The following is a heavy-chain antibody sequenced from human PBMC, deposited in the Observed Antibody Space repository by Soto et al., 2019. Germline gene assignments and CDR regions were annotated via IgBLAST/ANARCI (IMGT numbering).Heavy chain of an antibody. CDR3: ALGDYGQYDAYNWFDP. CDR1: GGSFNNYC. CDR2: VCPGGRT. V-gene: IGHV4-34*02. J-gene: IGHJ5*02. D-gene: IGHD3-10*01. Sequence: QVRLQQWGAGLVRPSETLSLTCAVYGGSFNNYCWSWIRQPPGKGLAWIGEVCPGGRTNYSPTLKIEVRIAVGGYKNQVSLRLTSVTVADTAVYYFALGDYGQYDAYNWFDPWGQGNLVIVAS.